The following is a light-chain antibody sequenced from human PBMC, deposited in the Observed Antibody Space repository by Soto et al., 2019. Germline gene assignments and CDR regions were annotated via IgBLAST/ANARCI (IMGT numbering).Light chain of an antibody. V-gene: IGKV3-11*01. Sequence: EIVLTQSPATLSLSPGERATLSCRASQSVRSYLAWYQQKPGQAPRLLIYEASNRATGIPSRFSGSVSGTDFTLTISSLEPEDFAVYYCQQRSDWPLTFGGGTKVELK. CDR1: QSVRSY. J-gene: IGKJ4*01. CDR2: EAS. CDR3: QQRSDWPLT.